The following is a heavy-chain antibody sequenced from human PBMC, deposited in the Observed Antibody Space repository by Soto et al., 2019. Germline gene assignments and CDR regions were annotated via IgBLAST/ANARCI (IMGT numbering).Heavy chain of an antibody. V-gene: IGHV1-69*13. Sequence: SVKVSCKASGGTFSSYAISWVRQAPGQGLAWMGGIIPIFGTANYAQKFQGRVTITADESTSTAYMELSSLRSEDTAVYYCASDRTYYYDSGRNCYYYGMDVWGQGTTVTVSS. J-gene: IGHJ6*02. CDR1: GGTFSSYA. D-gene: IGHD3-10*01. CDR2: IIPIFGTA. CDR3: ASDRTYYYDSGRNCYYYGMDV.